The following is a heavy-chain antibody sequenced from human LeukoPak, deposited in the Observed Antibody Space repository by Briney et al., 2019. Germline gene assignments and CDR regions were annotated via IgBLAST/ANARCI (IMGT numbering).Heavy chain of an antibody. Sequence: GGSLRLSCAASGFTFSHYAIHWVRQAPGKGLEWVALILYDGSNEYYADSVKGRFTISRDNAKNSLYLQMNSLRAEDTAVYYCARDPVGATTDGMDVWGQGTTVTVSS. CDR3: ARDPVGATTDGMDV. V-gene: IGHV3-30-3*01. J-gene: IGHJ6*02. CDR2: ILYDGSNE. CDR1: GFTFSHYA. D-gene: IGHD1-26*01.